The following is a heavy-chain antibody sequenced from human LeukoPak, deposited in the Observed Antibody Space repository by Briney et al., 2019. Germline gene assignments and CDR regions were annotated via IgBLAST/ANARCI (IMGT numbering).Heavy chain of an antibody. CDR1: GFPFNTYA. D-gene: IGHD7-27*01. Sequence: GGSLRLSCAASGFPFNTYAMSWVRQAPGKGLEWVSVISGSGGTTYYADSVKGRFTISRDSSKNTLYLQMNSLRADDTAVYYCAKANWGGDYYFYYGLDVWGQGTTVTVSS. CDR2: ISGSGGTT. V-gene: IGHV3-23*01. CDR3: AKANWGGDYYFYYGLDV. J-gene: IGHJ6*02.